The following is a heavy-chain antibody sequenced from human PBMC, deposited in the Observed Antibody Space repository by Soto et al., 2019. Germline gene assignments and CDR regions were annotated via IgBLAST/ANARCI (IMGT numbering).Heavy chain of an antibody. J-gene: IGHJ5*02. CDR1: GFTFSTFD. CDR2: IGTLSDT. Sequence: TGGSLRLSCAGSGFTFSTFDIHWVRQAPGKGLEWVSGIGTLSDTFYAASVQGRFTISRQNAKNSVYLQMNSLRAGDTAFYYCARGRSFSYDSTPPQMFDPWGQGTL. CDR3: ARGRSFSYDSTPPQMFDP. D-gene: IGHD3-10*01. V-gene: IGHV3-13*01.